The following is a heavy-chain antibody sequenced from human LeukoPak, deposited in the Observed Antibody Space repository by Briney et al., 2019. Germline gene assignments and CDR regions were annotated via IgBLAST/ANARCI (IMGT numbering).Heavy chain of an antibody. Sequence: ASVTVSCKASGYTFTNYYMHWVRQAPGQGLEWMGIINPSGGGTSYAQKFQGRVTMTRDTSISTAYMDMSSLRSDDTAVYYCARNLWFGESSDAFDMWGQGTMVTVSS. CDR2: INPSGGGT. D-gene: IGHD3-10*01. CDR3: ARNLWFGESSDAFDM. V-gene: IGHV1-46*01. J-gene: IGHJ3*02. CDR1: GYTFTNYY.